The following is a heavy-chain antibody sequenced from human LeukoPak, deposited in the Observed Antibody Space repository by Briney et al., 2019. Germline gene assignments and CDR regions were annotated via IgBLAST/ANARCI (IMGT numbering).Heavy chain of an antibody. J-gene: IGHJ4*02. V-gene: IGHV4-34*01. Sequence: SETLSLTCAVYGGSFSGYYWNWIRQPPGKGLEWIGEINHSGSTNYNPSLKSRVTVSLDTSKNQFSLKLSFVTAADTAVYYCARGRAYFDWGQGTLVTVSS. CDR3: ARGRAYFD. CDR1: GGSFSGYY. CDR2: INHSGST. D-gene: IGHD3-9*01.